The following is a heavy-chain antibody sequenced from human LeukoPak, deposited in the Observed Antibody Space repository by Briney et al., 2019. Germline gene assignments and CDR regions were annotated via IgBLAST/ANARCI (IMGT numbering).Heavy chain of an antibody. CDR1: GFTFSDHY. Sequence: GGSLRLSCAASGFTFSDHYMSWFRQAPGKGLEWVSVIYSGGSTYYADSVKGRFTISRDNSKNTLYLQMNSLRAEDTAVYYCARGGRYSYGSGSPYFDYWGQGTLVTVSS. V-gene: IGHV3-53*01. CDR3: ARGGRYSYGSGSPYFDY. D-gene: IGHD3-10*01. J-gene: IGHJ4*02. CDR2: IYSGGST.